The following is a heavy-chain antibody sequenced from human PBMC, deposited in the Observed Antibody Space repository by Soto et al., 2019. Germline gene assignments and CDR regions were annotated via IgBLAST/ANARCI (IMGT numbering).Heavy chain of an antibody. J-gene: IGHJ3*02. CDR1: GFTFSGYA. Sequence: GGSLRLSCAASGFTFSGYAMHWVRQAPGKGLEWVAVISYDGSNKYYADSVKGRFTISRDNSKNTLYLQMNSLRAEDTAVYYCARGVGRITIFGVARVDAFDIWRQGTMVTVSS. V-gene: IGHV3-30-3*01. CDR3: ARGVGRITIFGVARVDAFDI. CDR2: ISYDGSNK. D-gene: IGHD3-3*01.